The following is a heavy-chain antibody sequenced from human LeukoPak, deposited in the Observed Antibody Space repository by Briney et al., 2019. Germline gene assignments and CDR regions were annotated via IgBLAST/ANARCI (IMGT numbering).Heavy chain of an antibody. D-gene: IGHD3-22*01. CDR1: GYTFTGYY. CDR3: ARVLTNYDSSGLNYYYYGMDV. J-gene: IGHJ6*02. CDR2: INTNTGNP. Sequence: ASVKVSCKASGYTFTGYYMHWVRQAPGQGLEWMGWINTNTGNPTYAQGFTGRFVFSLDTSVSTAYLQISSLKAEDTAVYYCARVLTNYDSSGLNYYYYGMDVWGQGTTVTVSS. V-gene: IGHV7-4-1*02.